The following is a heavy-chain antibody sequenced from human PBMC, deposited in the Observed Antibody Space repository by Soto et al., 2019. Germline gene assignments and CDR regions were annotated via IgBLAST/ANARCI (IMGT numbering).Heavy chain of an antibody. D-gene: IGHD1-26*01. CDR2: IWYDGSNA. CDR3: ARDREMRSVGAPMNH. V-gene: IGHV3-33*01. CDR1: GFTFSTYS. J-gene: IGHJ4*02. Sequence: QVHLVESGGGVVQPGTSLRLSCAASGFTFSTYSIHWVRQAPGKGLEWLAIIWYDGSNAYYADSVKGRFTISRDNSKNAVYLQMSSLRAEDTAGYYFARDREMRSVGAPMNHGGQGTLVTVSS.